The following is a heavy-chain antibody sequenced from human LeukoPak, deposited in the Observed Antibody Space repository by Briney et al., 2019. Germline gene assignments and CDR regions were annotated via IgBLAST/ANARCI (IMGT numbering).Heavy chain of an antibody. J-gene: IGHJ4*02. Sequence: GASVKVSCKASGGTFTSYAIHWVRQAPGQRLEWMGWINAGKGNREYSQKFQGRVTITVDTSASTAYMELSSLRSEDTAVYYCARDTESDFDYWGQGTLVTVSS. V-gene: IGHV1-3*01. CDR2: INAGKGNR. CDR3: ARDTESDFDY. CDR1: GGTFTSYA.